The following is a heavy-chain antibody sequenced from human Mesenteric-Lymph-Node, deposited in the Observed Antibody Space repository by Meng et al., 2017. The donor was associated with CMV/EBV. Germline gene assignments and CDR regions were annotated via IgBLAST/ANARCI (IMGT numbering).Heavy chain of an antibody. CDR1: GITISSNW. V-gene: IGHV3-7*01. CDR3: AKNKDIYSSTWNVDY. D-gene: IGHD6-13*01. Sequence: GGSLRLSCVASGITISSNWMTWVRQAPGKGLEWVANIKEDGSEKYYADSVKGRFTISRDNSKSTVYLQINSLRAEDTAVYYCAKNKDIYSSTWNVDYWGQGTLVTVSS. CDR2: IKEDGSEK. J-gene: IGHJ4*02.